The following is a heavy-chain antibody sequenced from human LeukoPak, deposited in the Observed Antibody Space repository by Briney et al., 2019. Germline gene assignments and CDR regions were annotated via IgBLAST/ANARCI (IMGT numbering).Heavy chain of an antibody. Sequence: GASVKVSFKASGYTFTSYGISWVRQAPGQGLEWMGWISAYNGNTNYAQKLQGRVTMTTDTSTSTAYMELRSLRSDDTAVYYCARVGTTLSFGFVGYWGQGTLVTVSS. D-gene: IGHD4-17*01. CDR1: GYTFTSYG. J-gene: IGHJ4*02. V-gene: IGHV1-18*01. CDR2: ISAYNGNT. CDR3: ARVGTTLSFGFVGY.